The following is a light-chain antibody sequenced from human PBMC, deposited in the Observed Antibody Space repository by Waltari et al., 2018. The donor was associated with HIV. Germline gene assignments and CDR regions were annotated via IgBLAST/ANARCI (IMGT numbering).Light chain of an antibody. Sequence: QSVLTQPPSASGTPGQRVTISCSGSSSKIGSNTVNWYQQLPGPAPKLLIYSNNQRPSGVPDRFSGSKSGTSASLAISGLQSEDEADYYCAAWHDSLNGSWVFGGGTKLTVL. J-gene: IGLJ3*02. CDR2: SNN. V-gene: IGLV1-44*01. CDR1: SSKIGSNT. CDR3: AAWHDSLNGSWV.